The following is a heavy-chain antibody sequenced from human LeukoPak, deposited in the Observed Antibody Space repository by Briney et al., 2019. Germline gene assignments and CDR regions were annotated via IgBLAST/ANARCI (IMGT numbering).Heavy chain of an antibody. CDR3: VSAYGGLLDY. Sequence: PGGSLRLSCAASGFTFSAYEMNWVRQAPGKGLEWLSYISGSGDTIYYAESVKGRFTISRDNAKSSLYLQMSSLRAEDTAVYYCVSAYGGLLDYWGQGTLVTVSS. D-gene: IGHD3-16*01. CDR2: ISGSGDTI. V-gene: IGHV3-48*03. CDR1: GFTFSAYE. J-gene: IGHJ4*02.